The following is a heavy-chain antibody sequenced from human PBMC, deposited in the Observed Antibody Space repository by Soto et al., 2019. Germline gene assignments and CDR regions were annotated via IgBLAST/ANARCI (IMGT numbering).Heavy chain of an antibody. Sequence: QLQLQESGSGLVKPSQTLSLTCAVSGGSISSGGYSWIWIRQPPGKGLEWIGYIYHSGYTYYNPSLLSRVTMSVDRSKNQFSRKLSSVTAADTAVYYCARAHYGDYGYGMDVWGQGTTVTVSS. CDR3: ARAHYGDYGYGMDV. V-gene: IGHV4-30-2*01. CDR1: GGSISSGGYS. CDR2: IYHSGYT. J-gene: IGHJ6*02. D-gene: IGHD4-17*01.